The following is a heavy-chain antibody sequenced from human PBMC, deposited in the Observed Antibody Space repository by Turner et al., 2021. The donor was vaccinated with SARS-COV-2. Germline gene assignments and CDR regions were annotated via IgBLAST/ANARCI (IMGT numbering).Heavy chain of an antibody. D-gene: IGHD6-25*01. CDR3: SRDHIRGYSGPDYLARDV. J-gene: IGHJ6*02. Sequence: KLVQSGTEVKKPGSSVRVHCKASGGTLSRNAFSWLRLAPGQGLEWLGIITPMSGSSVYAQRFEDRLTITADESTRTVYMELSSLRSDDTAVYFCSRDHIRGYSGPDYLARDVWGQGTTVSVSS. V-gene: IGHV1-69*18. CDR2: ITPMSGSS. CDR1: GGTLSRNA.